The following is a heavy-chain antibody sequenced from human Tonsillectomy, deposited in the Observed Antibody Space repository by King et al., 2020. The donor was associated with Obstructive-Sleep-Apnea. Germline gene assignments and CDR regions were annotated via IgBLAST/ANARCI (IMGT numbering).Heavy chain of an antibody. CDR2: IYYSGST. CDR3: ARRYGDYVLSWFDP. CDR1: GGSISSRSYY. D-gene: IGHD4-17*01. Sequence: LQLQESGPGLVKPSETLSLTCTVSGGSISSRSYYWDWIRQPPGKGLEWIGSIYYSGSTYCNSSLKSRVTISVDPSKNQFSLKLSSVTAADTAVYYCARRYGDYVLSWFDPWGQGTLVTVSS. V-gene: IGHV4-39*07. J-gene: IGHJ5*02.